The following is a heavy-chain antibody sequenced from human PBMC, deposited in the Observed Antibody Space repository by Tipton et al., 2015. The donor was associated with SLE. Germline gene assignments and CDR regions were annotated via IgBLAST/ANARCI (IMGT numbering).Heavy chain of an antibody. CDR2: VHISGKT. V-gene: IGHV4-4*07. Sequence: TLSLTCTVSGGSISNYYWSWIRQPAGQGPEWIGRVHISGKTLYNPSLNRRVTVSVDTAKSQFSLKLPSVIAADTALYYCARTNGGGATFFDYWGQGTLVTVSS. J-gene: IGHJ4*02. CDR3: ARTNGGGATFFDY. D-gene: IGHD7-27*01. CDR1: GGSISNYY.